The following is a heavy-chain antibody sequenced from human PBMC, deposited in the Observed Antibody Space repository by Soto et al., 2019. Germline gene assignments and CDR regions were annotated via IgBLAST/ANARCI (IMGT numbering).Heavy chain of an antibody. J-gene: IGHJ4*02. CDR1: GYNFAGYW. CDR2: IYPSDSDT. CDR3: ARGGVSTRTFDY. V-gene: IGHV5-51*01. Sequence: PGDSLKISCKGSGYNFAGYWIAWVRQMPGKGLELMGIIYPSDSDTRYRPSFQGQVTISADKSISSAYLQWSSLRASDTAMYYCARGGVSTRTFDYWGQGTPVNSPQ. D-gene: IGHD3-3*01.